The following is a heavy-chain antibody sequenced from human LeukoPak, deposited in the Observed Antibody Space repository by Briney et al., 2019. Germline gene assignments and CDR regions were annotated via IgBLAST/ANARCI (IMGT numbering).Heavy chain of an antibody. CDR1: GGSISSFY. J-gene: IGHJ4*02. V-gene: IGHV4-59*01. D-gene: IGHD2-21*01. CDR3: ARAYRQSHDY. Sequence: SETLSLTCTVSGGSISSFYWSWIRQPPGKGLEWIGYIFDSGSSNYNPSLKSRVAMSVDTSKNQFSLKLSSVTAADTAVYYCARAYRQSHDYWGQGTLVTVSS. CDR2: IFDSGSS.